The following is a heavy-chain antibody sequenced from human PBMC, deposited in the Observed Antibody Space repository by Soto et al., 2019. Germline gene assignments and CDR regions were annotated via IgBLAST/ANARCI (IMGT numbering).Heavy chain of an antibody. V-gene: IGHV4-4*02. Sequence: SETLSLTCAVSGGSISISNWWSWVRQTPGKGLEWIGQIHHSGSTNYSPSLTSRVTISVDKSKNQFSLKMYSVTAADTAVYYCARGGYYFYMDVWGKGTTVTVSS. J-gene: IGHJ6*03. CDR3: ARGGYYFYMDV. CDR2: IHHSGST. D-gene: IGHD1-26*01. CDR1: GGSISISNW.